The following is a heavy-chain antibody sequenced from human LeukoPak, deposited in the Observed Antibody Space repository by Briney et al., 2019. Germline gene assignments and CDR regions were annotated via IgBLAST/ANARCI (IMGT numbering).Heavy chain of an antibody. CDR2: VYAGGNT. V-gene: IGHV4-4*07. D-gene: IGHD1-7*01. J-gene: IGHJ4*02. Sequence: SETLSLTCTVSGDSISIYYYSWIRQPAGKGLEWIGRVYAGGNTNYNPSLKSRVAMSLDTSKNQFSLKLSSVTAADTAVYYCARGGGLTGTTSHWGQGTLVTVSS. CDR3: ARGGGLTGTTSH. CDR1: GDSISIYY.